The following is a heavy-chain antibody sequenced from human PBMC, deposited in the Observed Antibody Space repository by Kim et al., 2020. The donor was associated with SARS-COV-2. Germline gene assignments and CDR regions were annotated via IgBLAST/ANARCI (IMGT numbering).Heavy chain of an antibody. Sequence: GGSLRLSCAASGFTFSSYAMSWVRQAPGKGLEWVSAISGSGGSTYYADSVKGRFTISRDNSKNTLYLQMNSLRAEDTAVYYCAKGVSITIFGVVIIPLLPEDYLDYWSQGTLVTVSS. J-gene: IGHJ4*02. V-gene: IGHV3-23*01. CDR3: AKGVSITIFGVVIIPLLPEDYLDY. D-gene: IGHD3-3*01. CDR1: GFTFSSYA. CDR2: ISGSGGST.